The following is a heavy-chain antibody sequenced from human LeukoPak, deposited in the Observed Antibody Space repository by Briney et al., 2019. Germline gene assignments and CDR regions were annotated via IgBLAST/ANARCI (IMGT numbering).Heavy chain of an antibody. CDR2: IYSGGST. Sequence: PGGSLRLSCAASGFTVSSNYMSWVRQAPGKGLEWVSVIYSGGSTYYADSVKDRFTISRDNSKSTLYLQMNSLRAEDTAVYYCASGYSGSRKYFDYWGQGTLVTVSS. D-gene: IGHD5-12*01. CDR1: GFTVSSNY. V-gene: IGHV3-66*02. J-gene: IGHJ4*02. CDR3: ASGYSGSRKYFDY.